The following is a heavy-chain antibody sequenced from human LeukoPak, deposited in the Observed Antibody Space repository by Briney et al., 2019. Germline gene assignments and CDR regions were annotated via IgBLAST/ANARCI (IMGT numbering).Heavy chain of an antibody. CDR2: IYYSGST. V-gene: IGHV4-39*01. D-gene: IGHD2-2*01. CDR3: ARQATVVVPAAKGGFDP. J-gene: IGHJ5*02. Sequence: SETLSLTCTVSGGSISSSSYYWGWIRQPPGKGLEWIGSIYYSGSTYYNPSLKRRVTISVDTSKNQFSLKLSSVTAADTAVYYCARQATVVVPAAKGGFDPWGQGTLVTVSS. CDR1: GGSISSSSYY.